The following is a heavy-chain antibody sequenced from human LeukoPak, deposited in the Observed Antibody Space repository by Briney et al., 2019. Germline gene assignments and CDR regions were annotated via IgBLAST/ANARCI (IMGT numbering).Heavy chain of an antibody. V-gene: IGHV1-2*06. CDR1: GYTFTGHY. Sequence: ASVKVSCKASGYTFTGHYMHWVRQAPGQGLEWMGRINPNSGGTNYAQKFQDRVTMTRDTSISTAYMELSRLRSDDTAVYYCASISPSSRYFDLWGRGTLVSLSS. J-gene: IGHJ2*01. CDR2: INPNSGGT. CDR3: ASISPSSRYFDL.